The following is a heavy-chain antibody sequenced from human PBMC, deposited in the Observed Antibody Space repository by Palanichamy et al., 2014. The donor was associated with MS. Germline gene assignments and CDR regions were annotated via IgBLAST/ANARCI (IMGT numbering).Heavy chain of an antibody. J-gene: IGHJ6*02. V-gene: IGHV3-23*01. CDR3: ARISGDSRGTHGMDV. Sequence: LESGGRLGTAWGGPLRLSCAASGFIFSSYTMAWVRQGPGKGLEWVSTISKRGGMVYYADSVRGRFSISRDNFKNTVYLEMNSLRVDDTAVYYCARISGDSRGTHGMDVWGQGTTVTVSS. D-gene: IGHD3-22*01. CDR1: GFIFSSYT. CDR2: ISKRGGMV.